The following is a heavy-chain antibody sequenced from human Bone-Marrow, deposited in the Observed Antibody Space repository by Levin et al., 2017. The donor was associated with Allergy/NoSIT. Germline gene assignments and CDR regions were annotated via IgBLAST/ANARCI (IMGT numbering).Heavy chain of an antibody. V-gene: IGHV1-8*01. CDR1: GYTFTSFD. CDR3: ARGELGSGYLFDY. Sequence: GESLKISCKTSGYTFTSFDINWVRQATGQGLEWMGWMYPNSDNAGYAQKFQGRVTMTRNTSISTAYMKLSSLRSEDTAIYYCARGELGSGYLFDYWGQGTLVTVSS. J-gene: IGHJ4*02. D-gene: IGHD5-12*01. CDR2: MYPNSDNA.